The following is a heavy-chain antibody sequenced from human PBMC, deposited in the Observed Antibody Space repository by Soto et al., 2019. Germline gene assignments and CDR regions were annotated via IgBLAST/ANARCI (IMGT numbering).Heavy chain of an antibody. J-gene: IGHJ5*02. CDR1: GGSISSFY. CDR3: ARHTRYCSGGSCYNWFDP. V-gene: IGHV4-59*08. D-gene: IGHD2-15*01. CDR2: IHYSGST. Sequence: PSETLSLTCTVSGGSISSFYWSWIRQPPGKGLEWIGYIHYSGSTNYNPSLKSRVTISVDTSKNQISLRLSSVTATDTAVYYCARHTRYCSGGSCYNWFDPWGQGALVTVSS.